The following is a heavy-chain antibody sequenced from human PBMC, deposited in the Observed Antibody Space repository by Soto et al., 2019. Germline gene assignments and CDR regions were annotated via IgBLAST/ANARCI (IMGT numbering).Heavy chain of an antibody. CDR3: ARHGEGF. D-gene: IGHD2-21*01. V-gene: IGHV3-74*01. CDR1: VFTFIIKW. Sequence: GGSXRLSCAASVFTFIIKWMHWVRRVPGRGLVWVSRINADGSETNYEDSVEGRLTISRENPKNTLYLQMNSLRAEDTAVYYCARHGEGFWGQRTLVTVYS. CDR2: INADGSET. J-gene: IGHJ4*02.